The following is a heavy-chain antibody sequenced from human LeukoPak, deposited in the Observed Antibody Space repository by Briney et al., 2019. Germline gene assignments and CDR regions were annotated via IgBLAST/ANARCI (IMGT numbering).Heavy chain of an antibody. D-gene: IGHD6-6*01. CDR3: ARSRRIAARQFDY. Sequence: SETLSLTCTVSGYSISSGYYWGWIRQPPGKGLEWIGSIYHSGSTYYNPSLKSRVTISVDTSKNQFSLKLSSVTAADTAVYYCARSRRIAARQFDYWGQGTLVTVSS. J-gene: IGHJ4*02. CDR2: IYHSGST. CDR1: GYSISSGYY. V-gene: IGHV4-38-2*02.